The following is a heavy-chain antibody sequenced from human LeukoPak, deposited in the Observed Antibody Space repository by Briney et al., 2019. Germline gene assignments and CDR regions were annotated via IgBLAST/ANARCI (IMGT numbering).Heavy chain of an antibody. V-gene: IGHV3-23*01. CDR3: ARAHYLDSSGDLDY. J-gene: IGHJ4*02. Sequence: SPFYGRGGTTYYADSVKGRFTISRDNSKNTLYLQMISLRVEDTAVYYCARAHYLDSSGDLDYWGQGTLVTVSS. CDR2: FYGRGGTT. D-gene: IGHD3-22*01.